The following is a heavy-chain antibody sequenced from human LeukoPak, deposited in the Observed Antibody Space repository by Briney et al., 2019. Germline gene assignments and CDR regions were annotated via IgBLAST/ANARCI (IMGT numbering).Heavy chain of an antibody. V-gene: IGHV4-59*01. CDR3: ARDHSSSSEDY. J-gene: IGHJ4*02. D-gene: IGHD6-13*01. CDR1: GGSISSYY. Sequence: SETLSLTCTVSGGSISSYYWSWIRQPPGKGLEWIGYIYYSGSTNYNPSLKSRVTISVDTSKNQFSLKLSSVTAADTAVYYCARDHSSSSEDYRGQGTLVTVSS. CDR2: IYYSGST.